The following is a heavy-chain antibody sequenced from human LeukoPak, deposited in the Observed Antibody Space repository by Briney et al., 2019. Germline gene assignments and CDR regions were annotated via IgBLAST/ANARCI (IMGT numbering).Heavy chain of an antibody. J-gene: IGHJ3*02. CDR1: GYTFTGYY. V-gene: IGHV1-2*02. CDR2: INPNSGGT. CDR3: ARDPSRRHYYDSSGYQEAFDI. D-gene: IGHD3-22*01. Sequence: GASVKVSCKASGYTFTGYYMHWVRQAPGQGLEWMGWINPNSGGTNYAQKFQGRVTMTRDTSISTAYMELSSLRSEDTAVYYCARDPSRRHYYDSSGYQEAFDIWGQGTMVTVSS.